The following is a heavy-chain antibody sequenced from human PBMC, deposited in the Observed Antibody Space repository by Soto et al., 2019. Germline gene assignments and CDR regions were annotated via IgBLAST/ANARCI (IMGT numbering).Heavy chain of an antibody. J-gene: IGHJ4*02. CDR2: IWYDGSNK. CDR3: ARGSSSLYVGTTGDY. Sequence: QVQLVESGGGVVQPGRSLRLSCAASGFTFSTYGMHLVRQAPGTGLEWVAVIWYDGSNKYYADSVKGRFTVSRDNSKNTLFLQMNRLRAEETAVYYCARGSSSLYVGTTGDYWGQGTLVTVSS. CDR1: GFTFSTYG. V-gene: IGHV3-33*01. D-gene: IGHD6-13*01.